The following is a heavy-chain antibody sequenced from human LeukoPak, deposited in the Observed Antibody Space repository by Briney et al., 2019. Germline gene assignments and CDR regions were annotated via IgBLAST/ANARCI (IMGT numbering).Heavy chain of an antibody. V-gene: IGHV5-51*01. D-gene: IGHD2-21*02. Sequence: GESLKISCKGSGYSFTSYWICWLRQMPGKGLEWMGMIYPGDSDTRYSPPFQGQVTISADKSISTAYLQWNSLKASDTAMHYCARRAYCGGDCYTDYWGQGTLVTVSS. CDR1: GYSFTSYW. CDR2: IYPGDSDT. CDR3: ARRAYCGGDCYTDY. J-gene: IGHJ4*02.